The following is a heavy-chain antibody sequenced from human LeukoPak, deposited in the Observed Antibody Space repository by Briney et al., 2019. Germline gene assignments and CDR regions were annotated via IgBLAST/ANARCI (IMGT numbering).Heavy chain of an antibody. CDR3: ARDHGIPGSGSYKFDY. CDR2: ISYDGSNK. J-gene: IGHJ4*02. D-gene: IGHD3-10*01. CDR1: GFTFSSYG. Sequence: GGSLRLSCAASGFTFSSYGMHWVRQAPGKGLEWVAVISYDGSNKYYADSVKGRFTISRDYAKNLLYLQMNSLRVEDTAVYYCARDHGIPGSGSYKFDYWGQGTLVTVSS. V-gene: IGHV3-30*03.